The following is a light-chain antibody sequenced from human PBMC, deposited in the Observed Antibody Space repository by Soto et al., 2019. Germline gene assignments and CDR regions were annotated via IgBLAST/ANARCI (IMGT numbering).Light chain of an antibody. J-gene: IGLJ2*01. CDR1: KLGDKY. V-gene: IGLV3-1*01. CDR3: QAWDSSRQVV. CDR2: QDS. Sequence: SYELTQPPSVSVSPGQTASITCSGDKLGDKYACWYQQKPGQSPVLVIYQDSKRPSGIPERFSGSNSGNTATLTISGTQAMDEADYYCQAWDSSRQVVFGGGTKVTVL.